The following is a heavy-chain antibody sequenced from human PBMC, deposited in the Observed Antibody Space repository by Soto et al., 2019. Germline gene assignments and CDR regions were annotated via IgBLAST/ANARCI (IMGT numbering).Heavy chain of an antibody. CDR3: GSSAAGTFFPGFDAFDI. V-gene: IGHV3-49*03. Sequence: GGSLRLSCTASGFTFGDYAMSWFRQAPGKGLEWVGFIRSKAYGGTTEYAASVKGRFTISRDDSKSIAYLQMNSLKTEDTALYYFGSSAAGTFFPGFDAFDIWGQGTMVTVSS. D-gene: IGHD6-13*01. J-gene: IGHJ3*02. CDR2: IRSKAYGGTT. CDR1: GFTFGDYA.